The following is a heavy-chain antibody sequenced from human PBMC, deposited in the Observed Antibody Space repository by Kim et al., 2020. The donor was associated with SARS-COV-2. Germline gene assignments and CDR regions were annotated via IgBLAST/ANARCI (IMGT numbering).Heavy chain of an antibody. CDR2: ISYDGSNK. V-gene: IGHV3-30*18. Sequence: GGSLRLSCAASGFTFSSYGMHWVRQAPGKGLEWVAVISYDGSNKYYADSVKGRFTISRDNSKNTLYLQMNSLRAEDTAVYYCAKESEKGWELSDYFDYWGQGTLVTVSS. CDR3: AKESEKGWELSDYFDY. J-gene: IGHJ4*02. D-gene: IGHD1-26*01. CDR1: GFTFSSYG.